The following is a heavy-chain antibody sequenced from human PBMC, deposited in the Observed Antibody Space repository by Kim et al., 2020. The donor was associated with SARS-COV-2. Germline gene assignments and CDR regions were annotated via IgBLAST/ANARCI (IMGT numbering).Heavy chain of an antibody. CDR2: IYYSGST. CDR1: GCSISSSSYY. Sequence: SETLSLTCTVSGCSISSSSYYWGWIRQPPGKGLEWIGSIYYSGSTYYNPSLKSRVTISVDTSKNQFSLKLSSVTAADTAAYYCARRLGIAARTFDYWCQG. CDR3: ARRLGIAARTFDY. D-gene: IGHD6-6*01. J-gene: IGHJ4*02. V-gene: IGHV4-39*01.